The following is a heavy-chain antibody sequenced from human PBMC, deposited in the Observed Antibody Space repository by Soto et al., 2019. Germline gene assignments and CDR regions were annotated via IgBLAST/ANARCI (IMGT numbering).Heavy chain of an antibody. J-gene: IGHJ4*02. V-gene: IGHV3-66*01. CDR2: IYSGGST. Sequence: EVQLVESGGGLVQPGGFLRLSCAASGFTVSSNYMSWVRQAPGKGLEWVSVIYSGGSTYYADSVKGRFTISRDNSKNTLYLQMNSLRAEDTAVYYCARAYCSGGSCYPYYFDYWGQGTLVTVSS. CDR3: ARAYCSGGSCYPYYFDY. CDR1: GFTVSSNY. D-gene: IGHD2-15*01.